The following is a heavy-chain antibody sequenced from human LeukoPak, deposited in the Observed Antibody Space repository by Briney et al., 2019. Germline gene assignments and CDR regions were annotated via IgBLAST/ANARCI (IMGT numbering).Heavy chain of an antibody. J-gene: IGHJ4*02. CDR3: ARVAYYYGSGSLDY. D-gene: IGHD3-10*01. V-gene: IGHV1-69*04. CDR2: IIPILGIA. CDR1: GGTFSSYA. Sequence: SVKVSCKASGGTFSSYAISWVRQAPGQGLKWMGRIIPILGIANYAQKFQGRVTITADKSTSTAYMELSSLRSEDTAVYYCARVAYYYGSGSLDYWGQGTLVTVSS.